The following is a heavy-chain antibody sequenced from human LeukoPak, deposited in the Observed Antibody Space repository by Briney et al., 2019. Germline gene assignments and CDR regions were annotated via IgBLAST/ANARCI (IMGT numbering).Heavy chain of an antibody. CDR3: ARVVYSYRHNWFDP. Sequence: ASVKVSCKASGYTFTGYYMHWVRQAPGQGLEWMGWINPNSGGTNYAQKFQGRVTMTRDTSISTAYMELSRLRPDDTAVYYCARVVYSYRHNWFDPWGQGTLVTVSS. CDR2: INPNSGGT. D-gene: IGHD5-18*01. J-gene: IGHJ5*02. V-gene: IGHV1-2*02. CDR1: GYTFTGYY.